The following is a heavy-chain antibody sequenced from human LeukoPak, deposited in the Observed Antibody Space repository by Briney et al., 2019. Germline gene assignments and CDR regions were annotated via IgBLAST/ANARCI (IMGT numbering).Heavy chain of an antibody. J-gene: IGHJ6*03. Sequence: SQTLSLTCAISGDSVSSNSAAWNWIRQSPSRGFEWLGRTYCRSKWYNDYAVSVKSRITINPDTSKNQFSMQLNSVTPEDTAVYYCSTDDLQLLRRLGRNKEYYYYYYMDVWGKGTTVTVSS. D-gene: IGHD2-15*01. CDR2: TYCRSKWYN. CDR3: STDDLQLLRRLGRNKEYYYYYYMDV. CDR1: GDSVSSNSAA. V-gene: IGHV6-1*01.